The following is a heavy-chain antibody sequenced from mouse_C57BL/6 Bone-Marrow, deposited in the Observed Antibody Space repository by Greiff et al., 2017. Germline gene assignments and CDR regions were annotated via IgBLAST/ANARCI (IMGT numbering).Heavy chain of an antibody. CDR1: GFNIKDDY. Sequence: VQLQQSGAELVRPGASVKLSCTASGFNIKDDYMHWVKQRPEQGLEWIGWIDPENGDTAYDSKFQGKATITVDTSSTTAYLQLSSLTSEDTAVYYGTRIAYWGQGTRVTVSA. CDR3: TRIAY. J-gene: IGHJ3*01. V-gene: IGHV14-4*01. CDR2: IDPENGDT.